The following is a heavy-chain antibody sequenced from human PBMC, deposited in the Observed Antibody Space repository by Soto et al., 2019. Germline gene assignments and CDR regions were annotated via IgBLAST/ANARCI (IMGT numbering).Heavy chain of an antibody. CDR3: ARSYSYGYYFDY. CDR2: IIPIFGTA. D-gene: IGHD5-18*01. CDR1: GGTFSSYA. Sequence: QVQLVQSGAEVKKPGSSVKVSCKASGGTFSSYAISWVRQAPGQGLEWMGGIIPIFGTANYAQKFQGRVTIIADEATSTAYMELSSLRSEDTAVYYCARSYSYGYYFDYWGQGTLVTVSS. V-gene: IGHV1-69*12. J-gene: IGHJ4*02.